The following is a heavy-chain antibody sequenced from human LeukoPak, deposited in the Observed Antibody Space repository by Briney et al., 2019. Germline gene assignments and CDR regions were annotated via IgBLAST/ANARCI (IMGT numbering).Heavy chain of an antibody. V-gene: IGHV3-66*01. CDR3: ARGGRFTVRGLEEYCYAMDV. D-gene: IGHD3-10*01. CDR2: IYSGGST. Sequence: AGSLSLTCSVSGFTVSDNYCNWVRQAPGKGLEWVSVIYSGGSTYYEDSVKGRVTMSRDKSKNMVYLHMNNLRAEDTAVYFCARGGRFTVRGLEEYCYAMDVWGQGTTVTVSS. CDR1: GFTVSDNY. J-gene: IGHJ6*02.